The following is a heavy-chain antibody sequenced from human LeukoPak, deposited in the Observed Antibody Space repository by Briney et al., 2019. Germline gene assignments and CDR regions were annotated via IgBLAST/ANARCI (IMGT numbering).Heavy chain of an antibody. Sequence: GGSLRLSCAASGFTFGSYGMHWVRQAPGKGLEWVAFIRYDGSNKYYADSVKGRFTISRDNSKNTLYLQMNSLRAEDTAVYYCARFIAAPYYFDYWGRGTLVTVSS. D-gene: IGHD6-13*01. CDR2: IRYDGSNK. V-gene: IGHV3-30*02. CDR1: GFTFGSYG. J-gene: IGHJ4*02. CDR3: ARFIAAPYYFDY.